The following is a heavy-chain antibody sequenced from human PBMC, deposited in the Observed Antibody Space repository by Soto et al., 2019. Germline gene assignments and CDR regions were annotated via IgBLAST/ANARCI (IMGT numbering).Heavy chain of an antibody. CDR3: ARGSVPPRDYYYGMDV. CDR2: ISAYNGNT. CDR1: GYTFTSYG. D-gene: IGHD2-2*01. J-gene: IGHJ6*02. Sequence: AASVKVSCKASGYTFTSYGISWVRQAPGQGLEWMGWISAYNGNTNYAQKLQGRVTMTTDTSTSTAYMELRSLRSDDTAVYYCARGSVPPRDYYYGMDVWGQGTTVTVSS. V-gene: IGHV1-18*04.